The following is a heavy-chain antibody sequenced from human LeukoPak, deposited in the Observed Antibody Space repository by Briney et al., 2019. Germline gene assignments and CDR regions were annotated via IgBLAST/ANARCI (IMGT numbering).Heavy chain of an antibody. CDR1: GFTFSSYA. J-gene: IGHJ5*02. CDR2: IRGSSGST. CDR3: AKLVQQHLVHASLDP. V-gene: IGHV3-23*01. D-gene: IGHD6-13*01. Sequence: PGGSLRLSCAASGFTFSSYAMSWVRQAPGKGLEWVSTIRGSSGSTYYADSVKGRFTISRDNSNNTLYLQMNTLRAEDTAVYYCAKLVQQHLVHASLDPWGQGTLVTVSS.